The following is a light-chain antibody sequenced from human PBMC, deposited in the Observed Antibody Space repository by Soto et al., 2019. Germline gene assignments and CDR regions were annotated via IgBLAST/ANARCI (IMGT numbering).Light chain of an antibody. CDR2: QAS. Sequence: DIQMTQSPSTLSASVGDRVTITCRASQSISKWLVWYQQKPGKAPKLLIYQASSLESGVPSRFSGSGSGTDFTLTISSLQPEDVAAYYCQKYNSAPLTFGGGTKVDI. CDR1: QSISKW. J-gene: IGKJ4*01. CDR3: QKYNSAPLT. V-gene: IGKV1-5*03.